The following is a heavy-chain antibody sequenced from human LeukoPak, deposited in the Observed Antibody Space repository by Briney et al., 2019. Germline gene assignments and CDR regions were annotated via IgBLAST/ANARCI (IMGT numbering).Heavy chain of an antibody. Sequence: GGSLRLSCAASGFTFSSYEMNWVRQAPGKGLEWVANIKQDGSEIYYVDSVKGRFTISRDNAKSSLYLQMNSLRAEDTAVYYCAREGEGYFDCWGQGTLVTVSS. J-gene: IGHJ4*02. V-gene: IGHV3-7*03. CDR3: AREGEGYFDC. CDR2: IKQDGSEI. D-gene: IGHD3-16*01. CDR1: GFTFSSYE.